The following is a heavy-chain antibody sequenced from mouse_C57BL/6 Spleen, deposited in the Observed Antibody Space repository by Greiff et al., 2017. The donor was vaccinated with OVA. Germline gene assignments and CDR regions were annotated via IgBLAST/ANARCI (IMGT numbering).Heavy chain of an antibody. CDR1: GYTFTSYW. CDR2: IDPSDSYT. Sequence: QVQLQQPGAELVRPGTSVKLSCKASGYTFTSYWMHWVKQRPGQGLEWIGVIDPSDSYTNYNQKFKGKATLTVDTSSSTAYMQLSSLTSEDSAVYYCARSEGIEDAMDYWGQGTSDTVSS. J-gene: IGHJ4*01. V-gene: IGHV1-59*01. CDR3: ARSEGIEDAMDY.